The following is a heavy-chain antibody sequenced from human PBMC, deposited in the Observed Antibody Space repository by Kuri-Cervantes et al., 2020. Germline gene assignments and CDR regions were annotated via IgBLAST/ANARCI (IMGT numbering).Heavy chain of an antibody. D-gene: IGHD2-2*01. CDR3: ANQDLQKGDIVVVPATFYYYYYMDV. Sequence: SVKVSCKASGGTFSSYAISWVRQAPGQGLEWMGGIIPIFGTANYAQKFQVRVTITTDESTSTAYMELSSLRSEDTAVYYCANQDLQKGDIVVVPATFYYYYYMDVWGKGTTVTVSS. J-gene: IGHJ6*03. V-gene: IGHV1-69*05. CDR1: GGTFSSYA. CDR2: IIPIFGTA.